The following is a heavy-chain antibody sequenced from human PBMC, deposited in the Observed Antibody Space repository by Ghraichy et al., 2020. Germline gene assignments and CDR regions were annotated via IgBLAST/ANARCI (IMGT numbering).Heavy chain of an antibody. V-gene: IGHV3-11*01. CDR3: ARDSYGANWFDP. CDR2: ISSSGSTI. J-gene: IGHJ5*02. Sequence: LSLTCAASGFTFSDYYMSWIRQAPGKGLEWVSYISSSGSTIYYADSVKGRFTISRDNAKNSLYLQMNSLRAEDTAVYYCARDSYGANWFDPWGQGTLVTVSS. CDR1: GFTFSDYY. D-gene: IGHD5-18*01.